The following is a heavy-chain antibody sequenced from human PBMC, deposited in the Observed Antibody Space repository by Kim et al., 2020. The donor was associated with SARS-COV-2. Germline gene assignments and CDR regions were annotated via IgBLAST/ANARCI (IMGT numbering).Heavy chain of an antibody. Sequence: GGSLRLSCAASRFNFVTYAMSWVRQAPGKGLEWVSSINQDGSEEYYADSVKGRFTISRDNAKNSLYLQMTSLRAEDTAVYYCAKNGRRDLFFGYCDLWGR. V-gene: IGHV3-7*03. CDR2: INQDGSEE. CDR3: AKNGRRDLFFGYCDL. D-gene: IGHD2-21*01. J-gene: IGHJ2*01. CDR1: RFNFVTYA.